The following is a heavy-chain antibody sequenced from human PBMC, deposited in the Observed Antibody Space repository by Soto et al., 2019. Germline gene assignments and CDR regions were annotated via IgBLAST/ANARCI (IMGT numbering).Heavy chain of an antibody. J-gene: IGHJ4*02. CDR1: GGPIRSSSHY. D-gene: IGHD1-1*01. V-gene: IGHV4-39*02. CDR2: IDESGDS. Sequence: SETLSLTCTVSGGPIRSSSHYWGWIRQSPGTGLEWIGSIDESGDSYYNPSLKSRVTIFVDTSKNQFSLKLISVTGADSAIYYCAREGGYVDYWGQGTLVTVSS. CDR3: AREGGYVDY.